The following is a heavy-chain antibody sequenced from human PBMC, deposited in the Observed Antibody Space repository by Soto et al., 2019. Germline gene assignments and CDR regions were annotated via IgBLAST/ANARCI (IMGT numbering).Heavy chain of an antibody. D-gene: IGHD6-19*01. Sequence: GGSLRLSXAASGFTVSSNYMSWVRQAPGKGLEWVSVIYSGGSTYYADPVKGRFTISRDNSKNTLYLQKNSLRAEDTAVYYCARDHRYSSGWYYYYGMDVWGQGTTVTVSS. CDR3: ARDHRYSSGWYYYYGMDV. V-gene: IGHV3-53*01. J-gene: IGHJ6*02. CDR2: IYSGGST. CDR1: GFTVSSNY.